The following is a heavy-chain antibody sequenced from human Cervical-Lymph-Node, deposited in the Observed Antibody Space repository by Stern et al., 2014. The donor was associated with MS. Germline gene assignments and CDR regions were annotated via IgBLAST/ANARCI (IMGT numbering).Heavy chain of an antibody. CDR3: ARDLASYYYDSNAFDI. CDR2: IWYDGSNK. D-gene: IGHD3-22*01. J-gene: IGHJ3*02. Sequence: VQLVESGGGVVQPGRSLRLSCAASGFTFSSYGMHWVRQAPGKGLEWVAVIWYDGSNKYYADSVKGRFTISRDNSKNTLYLQMNSLRAEDTAVYYCARDLASYYYDSNAFDIWGQGTMVTVSS. V-gene: IGHV3-33*01. CDR1: GFTFSSYG.